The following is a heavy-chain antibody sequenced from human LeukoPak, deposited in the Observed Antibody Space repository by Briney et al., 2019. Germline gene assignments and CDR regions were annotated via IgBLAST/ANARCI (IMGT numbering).Heavy chain of an antibody. CDR2: INHSGST. Sequence: PSETLSLTCAVYGGSFSGYYWSWIRQPPGKGLEWIGEINHSGSTNYNPSLKSRVTISVDTSKNQFSLKLSSVTAADTAVYYCARDDCSGGSCYGTAAHYYYYGMDVWGQGITVTVSS. V-gene: IGHV4-34*01. CDR3: ARDDCSGGSCYGTAAHYYYYGMDV. D-gene: IGHD2-15*01. CDR1: GGSFSGYY. J-gene: IGHJ6*02.